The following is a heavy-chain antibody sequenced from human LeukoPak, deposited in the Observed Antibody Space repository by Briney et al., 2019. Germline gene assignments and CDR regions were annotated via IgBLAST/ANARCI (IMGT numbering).Heavy chain of an antibody. V-gene: IGHV3-21*01. CDR2: ISSSSNYI. J-gene: IGHJ4*02. Sequence: KSGGSLRLSCAASGFTFSSYSMNWVRQAPGKGLEWVSSISSSSNYIYYADSVKGRFTISRDNAKNSLYLQMNSLRAEDTAVYYCARDKPPLAFDYWGQGTLVTVSS. CDR3: ARDKPPLAFDY. CDR1: GFTFSSYS.